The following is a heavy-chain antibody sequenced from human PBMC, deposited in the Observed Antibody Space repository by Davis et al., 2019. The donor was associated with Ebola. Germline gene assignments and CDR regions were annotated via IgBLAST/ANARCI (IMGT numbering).Heavy chain of an antibody. CDR2: IYDSWST. J-gene: IGHJ2*01. D-gene: IGHD6-6*01. CDR3: ARLSGLFSSSSGALYFDL. CDR1: GHSIRSGYC. V-gene: IGHV4-38-2*01. Sequence: SQTLSLTCAVSGHSIRSGYCWGWIRQPPGEGLELIGRIYDSWSTDYNPSLKSPVTISVEPSKNQFSLKLRSVTAADTAVYFCARLSGLFSSSSGALYFDLWGRGTLVSVSS.